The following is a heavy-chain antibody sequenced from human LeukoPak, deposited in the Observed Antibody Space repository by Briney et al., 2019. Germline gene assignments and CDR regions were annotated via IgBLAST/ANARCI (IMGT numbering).Heavy chain of an antibody. Sequence: PSETLSLTCAVYGGSFSNYQWSWIRQSPGKGLAWIGEIDHGGSINYNPSLTSRVSISMDTSKNQFSLKLTSVTAADTAVYYCARGDYRDFWTGFYTFDYWAQGTPVTVSS. D-gene: IGHD3/OR15-3a*01. CDR1: GGSFSNYQ. V-gene: IGHV4-34*01. CDR2: IDHGGSI. J-gene: IGHJ4*02. CDR3: ARGDYRDFWTGFYTFDY.